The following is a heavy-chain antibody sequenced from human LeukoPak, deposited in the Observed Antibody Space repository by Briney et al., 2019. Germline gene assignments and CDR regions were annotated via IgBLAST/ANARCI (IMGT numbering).Heavy chain of an antibody. CDR3: ARDPDPFSRLSVFDI. CDR1: GDTVSSNSAA. D-gene: IGHD3-16*02. J-gene: IGHJ3*02. Sequence: SQTLSLTCAISGDTVSSNSAAWYWIRQSPSRGLVWLGRAYYRSKWYNDYALSVKSRITINPDTSKNQFSLQLNSLTPEDTAVYYCARDPDPFSRLSVFDIWGQGTMVTVSS. CDR2: AYYRSKWYN. V-gene: IGHV6-1*01.